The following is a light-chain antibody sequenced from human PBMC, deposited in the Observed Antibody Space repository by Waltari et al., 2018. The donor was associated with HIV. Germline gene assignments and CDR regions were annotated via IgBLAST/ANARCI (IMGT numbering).Light chain of an antibody. J-gene: IGLJ1*01. V-gene: IGLV2-14*03. CDR2: DVK. CDR3: CSYTSGSTHV. Sequence: QSALTQPASLSGSPGQSITISCSGFRSDIGDYNYVSCYQQYQGKVPKLIIYDVKYRPSGVSNRFSGSKSDSAAFLNISGLQTEDEAVYHCCSYTSGSTHVFGTGTEVTGL. CDR1: RSDIGDYNY.